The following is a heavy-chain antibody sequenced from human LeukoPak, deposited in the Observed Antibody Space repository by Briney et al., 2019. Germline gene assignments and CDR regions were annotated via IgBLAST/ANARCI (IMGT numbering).Heavy chain of an antibody. CDR2: ISAYNGNT. CDR1: GYTFTSYG. CDR3: ARDRGYCSSTSCEYFDY. J-gene: IGHJ4*02. Sequence: ASAKVSCKASGYTFTSYGIRWVRQAPGQGLEWMGWISAYNGNTNYAQKLQGRVTMTTDTSTSTAYMELRSLRSDDTAVYYCARDRGYCSSTSCEYFDYWGQGTLVTVSS. V-gene: IGHV1-18*01. D-gene: IGHD2-2*01.